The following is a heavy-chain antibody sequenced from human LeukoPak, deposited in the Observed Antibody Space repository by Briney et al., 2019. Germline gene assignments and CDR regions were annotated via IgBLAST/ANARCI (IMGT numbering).Heavy chain of an antibody. D-gene: IGHD2-2*01. CDR2: ISSSGSSK. J-gene: IGHJ4*02. V-gene: IGHV3-48*03. CDR1: RFTLSNYE. CDR3: ARDEVNCSRTSCYSRVDY. Sequence: PGGSLRLSCAASRFTLSNYEMNWVRQAPGKGLEWVSYISSSGSSKYYADSVKGRFTISRDNAENSLYLHMNSLRAEDTAVYYCARDEVNCSRTSCYSRVDYWGQGTLVTVSS.